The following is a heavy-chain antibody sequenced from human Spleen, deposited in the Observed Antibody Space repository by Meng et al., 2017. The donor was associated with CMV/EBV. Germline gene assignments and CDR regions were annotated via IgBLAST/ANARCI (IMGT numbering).Heavy chain of an antibody. CDR2: IGSSDGSA. V-gene: IGHV3-48*03. Sequence: GESLKISCAASRFTFRSYEINWVRQAPGKGLEWVSNIGSSDGSAYYADSVKGRFSISRDNAKKSVYLQMNSLSADDTAVYYCARVWSEISPHYYGMDVWGQGTTVTVSS. D-gene: IGHD2/OR15-2a*01. CDR1: RFTFRSYE. J-gene: IGHJ6*02. CDR3: ARVWSEISPHYYGMDV.